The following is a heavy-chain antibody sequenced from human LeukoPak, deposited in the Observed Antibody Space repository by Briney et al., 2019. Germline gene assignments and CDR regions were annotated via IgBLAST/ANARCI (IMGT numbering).Heavy chain of an antibody. D-gene: IGHD2-8*02. CDR3: ARVAVSGPTGWFDS. CDR1: GFTFSNYW. CDR2: ISSTSAYI. V-gene: IGHV3-21*01. Sequence: GGSLRLSCAASGFTFSNYWMHWVRQAPGKGLEWVSSISSTSAYIHYADSVKGRLTISRDNVDNVVYLEMNSLGAEDTATYYCARVAVSGPTGWFDSWGQGTLVTVSS. J-gene: IGHJ5*01.